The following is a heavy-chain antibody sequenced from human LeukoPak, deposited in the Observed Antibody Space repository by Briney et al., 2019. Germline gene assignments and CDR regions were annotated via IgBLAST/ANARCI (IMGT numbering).Heavy chain of an antibody. CDR3: ARVRWELLRPFDY. CDR1: GYTFTGYY. D-gene: IGHD1-26*01. J-gene: IGHJ4*02. Sequence: GASVKVSCKASGYTFTGYYMHWVRQAPGQGLEWMGWINPNSGGTNYAQKFQGRVTMTRDTSISTAYMELSRLGSDDTAVYYCARVRWELLRPFDYWGQGTLVTVSS. V-gene: IGHV1-2*02. CDR2: INPNSGGT.